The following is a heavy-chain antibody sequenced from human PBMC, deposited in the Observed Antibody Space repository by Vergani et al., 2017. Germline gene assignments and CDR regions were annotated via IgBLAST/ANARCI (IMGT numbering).Heavy chain of an antibody. Sequence: EVQLLESGGGLVQPGGSLRLSCAASGFTFSSYWMSWVRQAPGKGLEWVANIKQDGSEKYYVDSVKGRFTISRDNAKNSLYLQMNSLRAEDTAVYYCARDQKVYSDGYGHYYYDMDVWGKGTMVTVSS. D-gene: IGHD5-18*01. CDR3: ARDQKVYSDGYGHYYYDMDV. V-gene: IGHV3-7*01. J-gene: IGHJ6*03. CDR2: IKQDGSEK. CDR1: GFTFSSYW.